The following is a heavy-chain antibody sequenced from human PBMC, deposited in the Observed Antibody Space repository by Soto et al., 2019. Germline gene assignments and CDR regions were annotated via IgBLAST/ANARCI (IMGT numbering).Heavy chain of an antibody. D-gene: IGHD1-26*01. V-gene: IGHV4-30-2*03. CDR2: IYHSGST. CDR1: GGSISSGGYS. J-gene: IGHJ5*02. Sequence: PSETLSLTCAVSGGSISSGGYSWSWLRQPPGKGLEWIGYIYHSGSTYYNPSLKSQVTISVDTSKNQFSLKLSSVTAADTAVYYCATQEVGGSYVYTFDPWGQGTLVTVSS. CDR3: ATQEVGGSYVYTFDP.